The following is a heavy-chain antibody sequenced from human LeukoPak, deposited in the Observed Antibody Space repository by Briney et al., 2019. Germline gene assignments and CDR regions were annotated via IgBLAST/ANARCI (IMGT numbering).Heavy chain of an antibody. CDR1: GFTFSSYS. Sequence: GGSLRLSCAASGFTFSSYSMNWVRQAPGKGLEWVSYISSSSSTIYYADSVKGRFTISRDNAKNSLYLRMNSLRAEDTAVYYCARDGVAAAGYYFDYWGQGTLVTVSS. V-gene: IGHV3-48*01. D-gene: IGHD6-13*01. CDR2: ISSSSSTI. J-gene: IGHJ4*02. CDR3: ARDGVAAAGYYFDY.